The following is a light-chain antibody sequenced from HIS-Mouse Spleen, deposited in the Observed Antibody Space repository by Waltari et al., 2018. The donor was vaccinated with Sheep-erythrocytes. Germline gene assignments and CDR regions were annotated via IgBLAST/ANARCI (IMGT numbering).Light chain of an antibody. Sequence: QSALTQPASVSGSPGQSITISCTGTSSDAGSYNLVSWYQQHPGKAPKLMMYEVSKRPSGVPDRFSGSKSGNTASLTVSGLQAEDEADYYCSSYAGSNNWVFGGGTKLTVL. CDR2: EVS. CDR3: SSYAGSNNWV. V-gene: IGLV2-8*01. CDR1: SSDAGSYNL. J-gene: IGLJ3*02.